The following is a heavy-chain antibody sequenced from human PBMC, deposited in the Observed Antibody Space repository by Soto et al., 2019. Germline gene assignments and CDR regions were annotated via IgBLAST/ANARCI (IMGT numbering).Heavy chain of an antibody. Sequence: QVQLVQSGAEEKKPGASVKVSCKASGYTFTTYAMHWVRQAPGQRLEWLGWINAGNGNTKYSQKFQGRVTITRDPSASTAYMELSSLRSEDTAVYYCARDRSVAVAGPGWFDPWGQGTLVTVSS. D-gene: IGHD6-19*01. CDR3: ARDRSVAVAGPGWFDP. J-gene: IGHJ5*02. CDR1: GYTFTTYA. V-gene: IGHV1-3*05. CDR2: INAGNGNT.